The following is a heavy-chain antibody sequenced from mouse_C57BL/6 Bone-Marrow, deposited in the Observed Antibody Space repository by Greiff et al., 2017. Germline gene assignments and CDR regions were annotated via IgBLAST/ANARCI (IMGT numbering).Heavy chain of an antibody. Sequence: DAGGGLVQPKGSLKLSCAASGFSFNTYAMNWVRQAPGKGLEWVARIRSKSNNYATYYANSVKDRFTISRDDSESMLYLQMNNLKTEDTAMYYCVRLYYAMDYWGQGTSVTVSS. J-gene: IGHJ4*01. CDR2: IRSKSNNYAT. CDR1: GFSFNTYA. V-gene: IGHV10-1*01. CDR3: VRLYYAMDY.